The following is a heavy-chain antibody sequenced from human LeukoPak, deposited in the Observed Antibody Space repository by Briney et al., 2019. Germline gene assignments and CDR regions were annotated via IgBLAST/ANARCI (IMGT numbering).Heavy chain of an antibody. Sequence: SETLSLTCTVSGGSISSSSYYWGWVRQPPGKGLEWIGSIYYSGSTNYNPSLKSRVTISVDTSKNQFSLKLSSVTAADTAVYYCARLSSPILGWFDPWGQGTLVTVSS. J-gene: IGHJ5*02. D-gene: IGHD3-9*01. CDR3: ARLSSPILGWFDP. CDR1: GGSISSSSYY. CDR2: IYYSGST. V-gene: IGHV4-39*07.